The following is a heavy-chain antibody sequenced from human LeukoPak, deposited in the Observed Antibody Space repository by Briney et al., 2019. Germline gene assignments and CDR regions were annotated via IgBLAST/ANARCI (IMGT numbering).Heavy chain of an antibody. D-gene: IGHD3-3*01. V-gene: IGHV1-2*02. CDR3: ARKLSPTIFGVVNPGEGLVKAWFDP. CDR1: GYTFTGYY. J-gene: IGHJ5*02. CDR2: INPNSGGT. Sequence: GASVKVSCKASGYTFTGYYMHWVRQAPGQGLEWMGWINPNSGGTNYAQKFQGRVTMTRDTSISTAYMELSRLRSDDTAVYYCARKLSPTIFGVVNPGEGLVKAWFDPWGQGTLVTVSS.